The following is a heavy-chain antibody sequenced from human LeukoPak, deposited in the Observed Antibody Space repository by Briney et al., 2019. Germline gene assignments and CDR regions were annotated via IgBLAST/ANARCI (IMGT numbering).Heavy chain of an antibody. CDR1: GFSFSSYT. V-gene: IGHV3-21*01. Sequence: PGGSLRLSCAASGFSFSSYTMNWVRQAPGKGLEWVSSISSSSSYIYYADSVKGRFTISRDNAKNSLYLQMNSLRAEDTAVYYCARAMATTVLLPDYWGQGTLVTVSS. J-gene: IGHJ4*02. D-gene: IGHD5-24*01. CDR3: ARAMATTVLLPDY. CDR2: ISSSSSYI.